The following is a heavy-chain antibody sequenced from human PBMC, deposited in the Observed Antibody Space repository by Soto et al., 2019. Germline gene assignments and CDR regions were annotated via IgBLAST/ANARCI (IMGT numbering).Heavy chain of an antibody. Sequence: EVRLVESGGGLVQPGGSLRLSCAASGVTVGNNYMSWVRQAPGKGIEWVSVTYSGGDPRYADSVKGRFTMSRDSTKNTVYLQMDSLRAEDTAVYFCARNVPVTALGYWGQGSLVTVSS. J-gene: IGHJ4*02. CDR3: ARNVPVTALGY. V-gene: IGHV3-66*01. CDR1: GVTVGNNY. CDR2: TYSGGDP. D-gene: IGHD4-17*01.